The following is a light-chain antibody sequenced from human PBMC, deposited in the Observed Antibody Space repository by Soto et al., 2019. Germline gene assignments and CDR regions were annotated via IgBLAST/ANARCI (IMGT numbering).Light chain of an antibody. Sequence: EIVMTQSPATLSVSPGERVTLSCRASQSVSSYLAWYQQKPGQAPRLLIYDASSRATGIPVRFSGSGSGTKFTLTIASLQPDDFATYYCQQYETFSGTFGPGTKVDIK. CDR2: DAS. CDR1: QSVSSY. CDR3: QQYETFSGT. V-gene: IGKV3-15*01. J-gene: IGKJ1*01.